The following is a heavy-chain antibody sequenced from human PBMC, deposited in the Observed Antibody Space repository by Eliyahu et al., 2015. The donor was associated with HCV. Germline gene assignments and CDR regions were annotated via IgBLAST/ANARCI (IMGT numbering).Heavy chain of an antibody. CDR2: INHSGST. D-gene: IGHD3-10*01. V-gene: IGHV4-34*01. CDR3: ARAGGLWFRELRPEGVDV. CDR1: GGSFSXYY. J-gene: IGHJ6*02. Sequence: QVQLQQWGAGLLKPSETLSLTCAVYGGSFSXYYWXWIXQPPGKGLEWIGEINHSGSTNYNPSLKSRVTISVDTSKNQFSLKLSSVTAADTAVYYCARAGGLWFRELRPEGVDVWGQGTTVTVSS.